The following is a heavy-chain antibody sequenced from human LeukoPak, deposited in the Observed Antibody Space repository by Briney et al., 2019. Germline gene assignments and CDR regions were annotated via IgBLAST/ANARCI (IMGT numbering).Heavy chain of an antibody. V-gene: IGHV3-30*18. Sequence: GGSLRLSCAASGFTFSSYGMHWVRQAPGKGLEWVAVVSYDGSNKYYADSVKGRFTISRDNSKNTLYLQMNSLRAEDTAVYYCAKSDETQWLALDYWGQGTLVTVSS. CDR3: AKSDETQWLALDY. J-gene: IGHJ4*02. CDR1: GFTFSSYG. CDR2: VSYDGSNK. D-gene: IGHD6-19*01.